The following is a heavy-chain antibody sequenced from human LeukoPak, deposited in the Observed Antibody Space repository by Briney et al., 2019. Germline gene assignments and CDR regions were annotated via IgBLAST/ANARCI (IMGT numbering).Heavy chain of an antibody. Sequence: SETLSLTCTVSGGSISSSSYYWGWIRQPPGEALEWIGSIYYSGSTNYIPSLKSRLTISVDTSKNQFSLKLSSVTAADTAVYYCARVPKRGYSYVTQDYWGQGTLVTVSS. CDR3: ARVPKRGYSYVTQDY. V-gene: IGHV4-39*07. J-gene: IGHJ4*02. CDR2: IYYSGST. D-gene: IGHD5-18*01. CDR1: GGSISSSSYY.